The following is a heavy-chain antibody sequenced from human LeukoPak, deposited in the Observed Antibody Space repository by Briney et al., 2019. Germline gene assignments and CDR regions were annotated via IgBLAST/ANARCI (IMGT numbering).Heavy chain of an antibody. J-gene: IGHJ4*02. V-gene: IGHV3-9*01. D-gene: IGHD6-19*01. CDR1: GFTFDDYA. CDR2: ISWNSGSI. Sequence: PGGSLRLSCAASGFTFDDYAMHWVRQAPRKGLEWVSGISWNSGSIGYADSVKGRFTISRDNAKNSLYLQMNSLRAEDTALYYCASIRARSGSYSGFDYRGQGTLVTVSS. CDR3: ASIRARSGSYSGFDY.